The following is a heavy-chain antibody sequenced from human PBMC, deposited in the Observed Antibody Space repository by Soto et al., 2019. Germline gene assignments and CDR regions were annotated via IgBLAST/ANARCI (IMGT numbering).Heavy chain of an antibody. J-gene: IGHJ5*02. CDR3: VRDGTKTLRDWFDP. D-gene: IGHD1-1*01. Sequence: PSETLSLTCTVSGASFSTYYWTWIRQPPGEGLEWIGYVSSIEGTTYNPSLKSRVMMSVDTSKKQFSLKLRSVTAADTAVYYCVRDGTKTLRDWFDPWGQGISVTXSS. CDR1: GASFSTYY. V-gene: IGHV4-59*12. CDR2: VSSIEGT.